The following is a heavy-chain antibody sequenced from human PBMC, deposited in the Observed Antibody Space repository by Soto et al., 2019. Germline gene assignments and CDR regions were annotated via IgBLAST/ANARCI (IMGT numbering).Heavy chain of an antibody. CDR3: AKEGWELGGPYYYYGMDV. CDR2: ISYDGSNK. J-gene: IGHJ6*02. CDR1: GSTFGGYG. V-gene: IGHV3-30*18. D-gene: IGHD1-26*01. Sequence: GGSLRLSCLSLGSTFGGYGMHGVRQAPAQGLEWVAVISYDGSNKYYADSVKGRFTISRDNSKNTLYLQMNSLRAEDTAVYYCAKEGWELGGPYYYYGMDVWGQGTTVTVSS.